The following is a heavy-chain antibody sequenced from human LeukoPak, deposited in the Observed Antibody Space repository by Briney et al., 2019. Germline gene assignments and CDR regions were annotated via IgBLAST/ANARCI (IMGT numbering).Heavy chain of an antibody. D-gene: IGHD3-3*01. V-gene: IGHV3-21*01. CDR1: GFTFSSYS. CDR2: ISSSSSYI. CDR3: AKAISYYYMDV. J-gene: IGHJ6*03. Sequence: GGSLRLSCAASGFTFSSYSMNWVRQAPGKGLEWVSSISSSSSYIYYADSVKGRFTISRDNAKNSLYLQMNSLRAEDTAMYYLAKAISYYYMDVWGKGTTVIVSS.